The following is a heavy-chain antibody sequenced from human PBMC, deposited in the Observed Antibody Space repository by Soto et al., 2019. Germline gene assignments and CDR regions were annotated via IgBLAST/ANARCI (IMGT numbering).Heavy chain of an antibody. CDR1: GFSLSTSGVG. CDR3: AHRYRGNRGYDQGDALDI. Sequence: QITLKESGPTLVKTTQTLTLTCTFSGFSLSTSGVGVGWIRQPPGKALEWLALIYWDDDKRYSPSLKSRLTITKDTSKNQVVLTMTNMDPVDTATYYCAHRYRGNRGYDQGDALDIWGQGTMVTVSS. D-gene: IGHD5-12*01. V-gene: IGHV2-5*02. J-gene: IGHJ3*02. CDR2: IYWDDDK.